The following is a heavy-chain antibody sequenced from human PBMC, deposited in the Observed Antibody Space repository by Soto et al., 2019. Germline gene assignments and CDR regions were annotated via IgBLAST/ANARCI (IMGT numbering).Heavy chain of an antibody. V-gene: IGHV1-69*02. CDR2: IIPILGIT. CDR3: AIDTTVTTIHYAFDI. D-gene: IGHD4-17*01. CDR1: GGTFSSYT. J-gene: IGHJ3*02. Sequence: SVKVSCKASGGTFSSYTISWVRQAPGQGLEWMGRIIPILGITNYAQKFQGRVTITADKSTSTAYMELSSLRSDDTAVYYCAIDTTVTTIHYAFDIWGQGTMVTVSS.